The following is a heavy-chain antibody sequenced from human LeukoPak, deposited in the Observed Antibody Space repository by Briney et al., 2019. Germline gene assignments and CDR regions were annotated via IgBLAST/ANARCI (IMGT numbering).Heavy chain of an antibody. CDR2: ISSSDSTI. V-gene: IGHV3-11*01. CDR3: ARPRYSSSWYAFDI. CDR1: GFTFSDYY. Sequence: PGGSLRLSFAAPGFTFSDYYMSWIRQAPGKGLGLGSYISSSDSTIYYADSVKCRFTISRDNAKNSLYLQMKSLRAEDTAVYYCARPRYSSSWYAFDIWGQGTMVTVSS. J-gene: IGHJ3*02. D-gene: IGHD6-13*01.